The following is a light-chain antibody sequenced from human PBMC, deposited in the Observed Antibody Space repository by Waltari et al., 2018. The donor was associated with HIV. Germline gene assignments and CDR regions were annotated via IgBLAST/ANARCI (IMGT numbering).Light chain of an antibody. CDR1: SSDVGGYNY. CDR3: TSYTGTTTYV. CDR2: HVD. J-gene: IGLJ1*01. V-gene: IGLV2-14*03. Sequence: QSALTQPASVSGSPGQSITISCTGTSSDVGGYNYVSWYQHVPDRAPKLIISHVDIRPSVVSDRFSGSKSGNTASLTISGLQPEDEADYYCTSYTGTTTYVFGTGTKVTVL.